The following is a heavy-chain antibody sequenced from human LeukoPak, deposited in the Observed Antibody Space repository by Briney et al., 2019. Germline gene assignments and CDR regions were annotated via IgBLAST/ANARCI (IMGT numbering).Heavy chain of an antibody. Sequence: GGSATLSCAAYGFTFSSYAMRWIRQAPGKGREGVIAINGSCGSTYYADSVKGRFTIWRDNSKNTLYLQMNSLRAEDTAVYYCAKGPRFGDHATEYYYYYMNVWGKGTTVTIS. CDR2: INGSCGST. CDR1: GFTFSSYA. V-gene: IGHV3-23*01. J-gene: IGHJ6*03. CDR3: AKGPRFGDHATEYYYYYMNV. D-gene: IGHD3-16*01.